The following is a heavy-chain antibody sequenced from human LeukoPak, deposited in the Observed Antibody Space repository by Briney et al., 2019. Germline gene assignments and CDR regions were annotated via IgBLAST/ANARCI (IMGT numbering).Heavy chain of an antibody. J-gene: IGHJ4*02. CDR2: INAGNGNT. CDR1: GYTFTSYA. D-gene: IGHD5-12*01. CDR3: ARGYSGYDYFDY. V-gene: IGHV1-3*01. Sequence: GASVKVSCKASGYTFTSYAMLWVRQAPGQRLEWMGWINAGNGNTKYSQKFQGRVTITRDTSASTAYMELSSLRSEDTAVYYCARGYSGYDYFDYWGQGTLVTVSS.